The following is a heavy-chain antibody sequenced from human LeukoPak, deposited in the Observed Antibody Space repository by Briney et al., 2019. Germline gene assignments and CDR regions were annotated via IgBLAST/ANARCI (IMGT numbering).Heavy chain of an antibody. CDR2: IYYSGST. V-gene: IGHV4-59*12. Sequence: SETLSLTCTVSGGSITNYYWSWIRQPPGKGLEWIGYIYYSGSTNYNPSLKSRVTISVDTSKNQFSLKLTSVTAADTAVYYCARVYSSSSPTDYWGQGTLVTVSS. CDR1: GGSITNYY. CDR3: ARVYSSSSPTDY. D-gene: IGHD6-6*01. J-gene: IGHJ4*02.